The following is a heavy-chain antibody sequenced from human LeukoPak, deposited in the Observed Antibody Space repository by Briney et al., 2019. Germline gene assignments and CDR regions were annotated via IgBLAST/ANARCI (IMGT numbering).Heavy chain of an antibody. CDR3: ARPLTDRNYYYGMDV. CDR2: ISAYNGNT. J-gene: IGHJ6*02. Sequence: ASVKVSCKASGYTFTSYGISWVRQAPGQGLEWMGWISAYNGNTNYAQKLQGRVTMTTDTSTSTAYMELSRLRSDDTAVYYCARPLTDRNYYYGMDVWGQGTTVTVSS. CDR1: GYTFTSYG. V-gene: IGHV1-18*01.